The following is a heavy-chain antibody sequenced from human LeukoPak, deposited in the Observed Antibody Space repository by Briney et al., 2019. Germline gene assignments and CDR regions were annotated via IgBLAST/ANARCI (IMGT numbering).Heavy chain of an antibody. V-gene: IGHV1-69*06. CDR3: AGRMVPNYYYYYMDV. D-gene: IGHD4/OR15-4a*01. CDR1: GGTFSSYA. Sequence: GASVKVSCKASGGTFSSYAISWVRQAPGQGLEWMGGIIPIFGTANYAQKFQGRVTITADKSTSTAYMELSSLRSEDTAVYYCAGRMVPNYYYYYMDVWGKGTTVTVSS. J-gene: IGHJ6*03. CDR2: IIPIFGTA.